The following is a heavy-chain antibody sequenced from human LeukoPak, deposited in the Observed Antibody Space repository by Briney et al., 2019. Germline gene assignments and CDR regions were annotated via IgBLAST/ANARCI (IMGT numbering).Heavy chain of an antibody. D-gene: IGHD3-22*01. J-gene: IGHJ6*02. V-gene: IGHV1-3*01. CDR2: INAGNGNT. CDR3: ASSASYDSSGYYYRGYYYGMDV. Sequence: GASVKVSCKASGYTFTSYAMHWVRQAPGQRLEWMGWINAGNGNTKYSQKFQGRVTITRDTSASTAYMELSSLRSEDTAVYYCASSASYDSSGYYYRGYYYGMDVRGQGTTVTVSS. CDR1: GYTFTSYA.